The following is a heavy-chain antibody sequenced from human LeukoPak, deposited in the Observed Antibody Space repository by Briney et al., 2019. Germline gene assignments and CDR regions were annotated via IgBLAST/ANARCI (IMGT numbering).Heavy chain of an antibody. J-gene: IGHJ4*02. V-gene: IGHV3-7*01. CDR2: IKQDGSEK. CDR1: GFTFSSYW. Sequence: GGSLRLSCAASGFTFSSYWMSWVRQAPGKGLEWVANIKQDGSEKYYVDSVKGRFTISRDNAKNSLYLQMNSLRAEDTAVYYCARLDYDILTGADYFDYWGQGTLVTVSS. D-gene: IGHD3-9*01. CDR3: ARLDYDILTGADYFDY.